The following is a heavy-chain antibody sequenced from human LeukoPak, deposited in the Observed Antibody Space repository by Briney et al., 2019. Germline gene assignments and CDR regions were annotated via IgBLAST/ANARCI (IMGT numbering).Heavy chain of an antibody. CDR3: VKGCSYTSCYTSDY. J-gene: IGHJ4*02. D-gene: IGHD2-2*02. V-gene: IGHV3-23*01. CDR1: GFTFSSYA. Sequence: GGSLRLSCAASGFTFSSYAMSWVRQAPGKGLEWVSTISGSGDSTHYADSVKGRFTISRDNSKNMLYLQKNSLRVEDTAIYYCVKGCSYTSCYTSDYWGQGTLVTVSS. CDR2: ISGSGDST.